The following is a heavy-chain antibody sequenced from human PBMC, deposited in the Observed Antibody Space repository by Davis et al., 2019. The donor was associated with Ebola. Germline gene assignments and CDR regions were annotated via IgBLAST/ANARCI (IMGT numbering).Heavy chain of an antibody. CDR2: IDPSDSYT. CDR3: ARLGDGYSSGWSPFLSGYYY. CDR1: GYSFTSYW. J-gene: IGHJ4*02. V-gene: IGHV5-10-1*01. Sequence: GESLKISCKGSGYSFTSYWISWARQMPGKGLEWMGRIDPSDSYTNYSPSFQGHVTISADKSISTAYLQWSSLKASDTAMYYCARLGDGYSSGWSPFLSGYYYWGQGTLVTVSS. D-gene: IGHD6-19*01.